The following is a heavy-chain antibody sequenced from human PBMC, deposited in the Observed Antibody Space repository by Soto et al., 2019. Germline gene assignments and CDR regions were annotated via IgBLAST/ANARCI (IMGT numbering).Heavy chain of an antibody. D-gene: IGHD3-10*01. Sequence: QVQLQESGPGLVKPSQTLSLTCTVSGGSISSGGYYWSWIRQHPGKGLEWIGYIYYSGSTYYDPSLKSRVTISVDTSKNQFSLKLSSVTAADTAVYYCASLSFGCRRFGSCYFDYWGQGTLVTVSS. V-gene: IGHV4-31*03. CDR1: GGSISSGGYY. J-gene: IGHJ4*02. CDR2: IYYSGST. CDR3: ASLSFGCRRFGSCYFDY.